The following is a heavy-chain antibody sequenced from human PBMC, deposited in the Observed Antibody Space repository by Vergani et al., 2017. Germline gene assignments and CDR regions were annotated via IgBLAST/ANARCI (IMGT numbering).Heavy chain of an antibody. J-gene: IGHJ4*02. Sequence: QLQLQESDPGLVKPSETLSLTCTVSGGSIRSTFYYWGWIRQPPGKGLKWIGTIYYSGSTYYNPSLKSRVTISVDTSKNQFSLKLNSVTAADTAIYYCARHVTQDYYNDSDYFDYWGLGTLVTVSS. CDR2: IYYSGST. CDR1: GGSIRSTFYY. CDR3: ARHVTQDYYNDSDYFDY. V-gene: IGHV4-39*01. D-gene: IGHD3-22*01.